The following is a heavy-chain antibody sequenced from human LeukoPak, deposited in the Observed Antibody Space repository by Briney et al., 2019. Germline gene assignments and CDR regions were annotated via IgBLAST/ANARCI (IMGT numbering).Heavy chain of an antibody. V-gene: IGHV5-51*01. CDR2: IYPGDSDT. Sequence: GASLQISCKGSGYSFTSYWIGWVRQMPGKGLEWMGIIYPGDSDTRYSPSFQGQVTISADKSISTAYLQWSSLKASDTAMYYCARRPGYSSSWNDAFDIWGQGTMVTVSS. CDR1: GYSFTSYW. J-gene: IGHJ3*02. CDR3: ARRPGYSSSWNDAFDI. D-gene: IGHD6-13*01.